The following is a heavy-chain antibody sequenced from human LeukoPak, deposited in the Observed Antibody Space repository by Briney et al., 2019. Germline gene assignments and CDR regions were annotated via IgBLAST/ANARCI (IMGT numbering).Heavy chain of an antibody. CDR3: ARRTYDLWSGDYTGAFDI. J-gene: IGHJ3*02. CDR1: GGSISSSSYY. Sequence: SETLSLTCTVSGGSISSSSYYWGWIRQPPGKGLEWIGSIYYSGSTYYSPSLKSRVTISVDTSKNQFSLKLSSVTAADTAVYYCARRTYDLWSGDYTGAFDIWGQGTMVTVSS. V-gene: IGHV4-39*07. CDR2: IYYSGST. D-gene: IGHD3-3*01.